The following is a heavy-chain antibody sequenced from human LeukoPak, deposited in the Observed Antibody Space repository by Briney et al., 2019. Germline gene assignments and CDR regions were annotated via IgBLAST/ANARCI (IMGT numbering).Heavy chain of an antibody. CDR3: VSFYETY. V-gene: IGHV3-74*01. J-gene: IGHJ4*02. CDR1: GNYW. D-gene: IGHD2/OR15-2a*01. Sequence: GGSLRLSCAASGNYWMHWVRQVPGQGLVWVSHINSDGSWTSYADSVKGRFTISKDNAKNTVYLQMNSLRAEDTAVYYCVSFYETYWGRGTLVTVSS. CDR2: INSDGSWT.